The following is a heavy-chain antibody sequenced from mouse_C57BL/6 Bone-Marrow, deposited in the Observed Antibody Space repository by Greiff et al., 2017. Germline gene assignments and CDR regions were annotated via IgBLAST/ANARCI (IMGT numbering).Heavy chain of an antibody. Sequence: QVQLKESGPGLVQPSQSLSITCTVSGFSLTSYGVHWVRQSPGKGLEWLGVLWSGGSTDYTAAFISRLSLSKDNSKSQVFFKMNSLQADDTAIYYCARGLLRYYAMDYWGQGTSVTVSS. CDR3: ARGLLRYYAMDY. D-gene: IGHD1-1*01. J-gene: IGHJ4*01. V-gene: IGHV2-2*01. CDR1: GFSLTSYG. CDR2: LWSGGST.